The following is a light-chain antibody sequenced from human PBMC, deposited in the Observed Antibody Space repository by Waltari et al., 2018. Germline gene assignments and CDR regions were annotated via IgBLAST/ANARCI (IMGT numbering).Light chain of an antibody. CDR1: SGHSSNV. Sequence: QLVLTQSPSASASLGASVKLTCTLSSGHSSNVIAWLQQRPEKGPRYLMKVNSDGSHRKGDEIPDRCSGSSSGAERSLTIPNLQSEDEADYFCQTGGHGTWVFGGGTTLTVL. CDR3: QTGGHGTWV. CDR2: VNSDGSH. J-gene: IGLJ3*02. V-gene: IGLV4-69*01.